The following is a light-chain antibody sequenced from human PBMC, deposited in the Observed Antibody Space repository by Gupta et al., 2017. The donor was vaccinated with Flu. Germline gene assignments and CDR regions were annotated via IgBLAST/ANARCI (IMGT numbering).Light chain of an antibody. CDR1: QSLSSN. CDR3: HQYNNWPRT. V-gene: IGKV3-15*01. CDR2: GAS. Sequence: DTMMTQSPATLSVSPGERATLYCRASQSLSSNLAWYQQKPGQAPRLLIYGASTRATGIPARFSGSGSGTEFTLTISSLQSEDFAVYYCHQYNNWPRTFGQGTKVEIK. J-gene: IGKJ1*01.